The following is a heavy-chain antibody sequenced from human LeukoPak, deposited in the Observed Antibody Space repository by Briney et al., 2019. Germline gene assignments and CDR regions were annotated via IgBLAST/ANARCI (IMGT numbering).Heavy chain of an antibody. CDR2: IIPIFGTA. J-gene: IGHJ6*03. CDR1: GGTFSSYA. CDR3: ASRDTVTTTNYYYYYYMDV. V-gene: IGHV1-69*05. Sequence: SVKVSCKASGGTFSSYAISWVLQAPGQGLEWMGGIIPIFGTANYAQKFQGRVTITTDESTSTAYMELSSLRSEDTAVYYCASRDTVTTTNYYYYYYMDVWGKGTTVTVSS. D-gene: IGHD4-17*01.